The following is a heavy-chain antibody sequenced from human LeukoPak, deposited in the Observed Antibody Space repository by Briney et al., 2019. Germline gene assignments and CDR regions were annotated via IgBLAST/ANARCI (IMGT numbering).Heavy chain of an antibody. CDR3: ARSGYFYAYSHYMDF. Sequence: SQILSLTCTVSGDSISSGSYYWSWLRQPAGKGLEWIGRIYASGSTNYNPSLKSRVTISVDTSKNQFSLRLSSVTAADTAVYYCARSGYFYAYSHYMDFWGKGTTVTISS. V-gene: IGHV4-61*02. CDR1: GDSISSGSYY. D-gene: IGHD5-18*01. J-gene: IGHJ6*03. CDR2: IYASGST.